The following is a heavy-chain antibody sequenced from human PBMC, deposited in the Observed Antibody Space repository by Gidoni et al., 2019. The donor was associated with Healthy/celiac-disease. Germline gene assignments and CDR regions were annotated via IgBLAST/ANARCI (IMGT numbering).Heavy chain of an antibody. Sequence: QVQLQESGPGLVKPSGTLSLTCAFSGGSISSSHWWSWVRQPPGKGLEWIGEIYHSGSTNYNPSLKSRVTISVDKSKNQFSLKLSSVTAADTAVYYCARLREDGYNSDLAPKYYFDYWGQGTLVTVSS. CDR2: IYHSGST. D-gene: IGHD5-12*01. CDR3: ARLREDGYNSDLAPKYYFDY. J-gene: IGHJ4*02. CDR1: GGSISSSHW. V-gene: IGHV4-4*02.